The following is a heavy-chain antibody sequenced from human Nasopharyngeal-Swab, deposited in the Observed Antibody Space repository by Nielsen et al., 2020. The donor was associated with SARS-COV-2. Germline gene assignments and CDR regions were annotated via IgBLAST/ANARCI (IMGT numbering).Heavy chain of an antibody. V-gene: IGHV3-23*01. CDR3: AKDDVVRGDAFDI. Sequence: GGSLRLSCIASGFTFNIYAMAWVRRTPGRGQQWVSGISASGGSTYYTDSVKGRFAVSRDNSRNTLYLQMHSLRVEDTALYYCAKDDVVRGDAFDIWGQGTMVTVSS. CDR2: ISASGGST. J-gene: IGHJ3*02. D-gene: IGHD3-10*01. CDR1: GFTFNIYA.